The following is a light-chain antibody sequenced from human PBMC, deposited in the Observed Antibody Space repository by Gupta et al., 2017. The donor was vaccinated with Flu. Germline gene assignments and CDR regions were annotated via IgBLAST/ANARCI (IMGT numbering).Light chain of an antibody. Sequence: EIVLTQSPGTLSLSPGDIATLSCSASQSVSSSYLAWYQQKPGQAPRLLIYGASSRATGIPDRFSGSGSGTDFTLTISRLEPEDFAVYYCQRYGSSRWTF. J-gene: IGKJ1*01. CDR2: GAS. CDR3: QRYGSSRWT. V-gene: IGKV3-20*01. CDR1: QSVSSSY.